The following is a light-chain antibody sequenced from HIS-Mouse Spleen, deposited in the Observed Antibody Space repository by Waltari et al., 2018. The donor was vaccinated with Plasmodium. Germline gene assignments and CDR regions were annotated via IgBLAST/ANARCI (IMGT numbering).Light chain of an antibody. CDR1: QRVSSN. J-gene: IGKJ3*01. CDR3: QQYNNWSFT. V-gene: IGKV3-15*01. CDR2: GAS. Sequence: EIVMTQSPATLSVSPGERATLSFRARQRVSSNLAWYQQKPCQSPRLPIYGASTRATGIPARFSGSGSGTEFTLTISSLQSEDFAVYYCQQYNNWSFTFGPGTKVDIK.